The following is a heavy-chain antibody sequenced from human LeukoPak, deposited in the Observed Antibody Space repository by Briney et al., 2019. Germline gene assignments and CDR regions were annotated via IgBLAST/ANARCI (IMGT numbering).Heavy chain of an antibody. V-gene: IGHV3-11*06. D-gene: IGHD1-26*01. Sequence: PGGSLRLSCAASGFTFSDYYMSWIRQAPGKGLEWVSYISSSSSYIYYADSVKGRFTISRDNAKNSLYLQMNSLRAEDTAVYYCARDLAYSGGDFDYWGQGTLVTVSS. CDR2: ISSSSSYI. J-gene: IGHJ4*02. CDR3: ARDLAYSGGDFDY. CDR1: GFTFSDYY.